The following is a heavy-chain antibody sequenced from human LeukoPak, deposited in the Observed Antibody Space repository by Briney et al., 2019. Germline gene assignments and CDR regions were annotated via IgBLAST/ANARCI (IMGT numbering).Heavy chain of an antibody. CDR3: ARAAETYDSSGYYRTFDY. Sequence: GGSLRLSCAASGFTFSSYSMNWVRQAPGNGLEWVSSISSSSSYIYYADSGKGRFTISRDNAKNSLYLQMNSLRAEDTAVYYCARAAETYDSSGYYRTFDYWGQGTLVTVSS. D-gene: IGHD3-22*01. CDR2: ISSSSSYI. J-gene: IGHJ4*02. CDR1: GFTFSSYS. V-gene: IGHV3-21*01.